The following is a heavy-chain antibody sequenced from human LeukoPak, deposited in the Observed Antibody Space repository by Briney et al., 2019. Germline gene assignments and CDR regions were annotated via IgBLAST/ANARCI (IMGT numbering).Heavy chain of an antibody. D-gene: IGHD3-16*01. J-gene: IGHJ4*02. CDR2: IYYSGST. V-gene: IGHV4-39*07. CDR3: ARYLRQPGTFYLDY. CDR1: NGSISSSSYY. Sequence: PSETLSLTCTVSNGSISSSSYYWGWIRQTPGKGLEWIGNIYYSGSTNYNPSLKSRVTMSVDTSKNQFSLKLTSVTAADSAVYYCARYLRQPGTFYLDYWGQGTLVTVSS.